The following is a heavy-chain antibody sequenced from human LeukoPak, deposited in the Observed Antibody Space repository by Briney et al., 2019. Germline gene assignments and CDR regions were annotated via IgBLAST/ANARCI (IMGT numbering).Heavy chain of an antibody. CDR2: ISSSSSYI. CDR3: ARELEGRPRVGYFDY. V-gene: IGHV3-21*01. CDR1: GFTFSSYS. D-gene: IGHD1-1*01. Sequence: SGGSLRLSCAASGFTFSSYSMNWVRQAPGKGLEWVSSISSSSSYIYYADSVKGRFTISRDNAKNSLYLQMNSLRAEDTAVYYCARELEGRPRVGYFDYWGQGTLVTVSS. J-gene: IGHJ4*02.